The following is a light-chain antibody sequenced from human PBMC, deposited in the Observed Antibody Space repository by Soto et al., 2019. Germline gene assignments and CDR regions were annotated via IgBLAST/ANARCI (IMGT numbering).Light chain of an antibody. CDR3: QQSYSTPPYT. Sequence: DLQMTQSPSSLSASVGDRVTITCRASQSISSYLNWYQQKPGKAPKLLIYAASSLQSGVPSRFSGSGSGTDFTLTISSLQPEDFATYYCQQSYSTPPYTFGLGTKLEIK. CDR2: AAS. J-gene: IGKJ2*01. CDR1: QSISSY. V-gene: IGKV1-39*01.